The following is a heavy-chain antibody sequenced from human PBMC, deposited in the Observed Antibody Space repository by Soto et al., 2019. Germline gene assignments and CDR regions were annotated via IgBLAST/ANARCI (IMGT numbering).Heavy chain of an antibody. D-gene: IGHD6-19*01. J-gene: IGHJ4*02. V-gene: IGHV4-34*01. CDR3: AREGYSSGWFDY. CDR2: INHSGST. Sequence: QVQLQQWGAGLLKPSETLSLTCAVYGGSFSGYYWRWIRQPPGKGVEWIGEINHSGSTNYNPSLKRRVTISVDTSKNRLHLKLSSVTAADTAVYYCAREGYSSGWFDYWGQGTLVTVSS. CDR1: GGSFSGYY.